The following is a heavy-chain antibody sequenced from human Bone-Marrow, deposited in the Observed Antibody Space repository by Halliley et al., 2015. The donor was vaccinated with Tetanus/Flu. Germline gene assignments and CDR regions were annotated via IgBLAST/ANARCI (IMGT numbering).Heavy chain of an antibody. CDR2: ISSSGSTK. CDR3: ARGRCGRDDFSSGLRFDP. V-gene: IGHV3-48*03. CDR1: GITFTTYE. D-gene: IGHD3-3*01. Sequence: SLRLSCGASGITFTTYEMNWVRQAPGKGLEWVSYISSSGSTKYFADSVRGRFIISRDDAKTSVYLQMNSLRAEDTAVYYCARGRCGRDDFSSGLRFDPWGQGTLVTVSS. J-gene: IGHJ5*02.